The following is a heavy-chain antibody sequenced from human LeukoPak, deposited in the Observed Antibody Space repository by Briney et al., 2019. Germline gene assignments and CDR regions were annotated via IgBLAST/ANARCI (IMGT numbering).Heavy chain of an antibody. CDR1: GFTFSTYS. Sequence: GGSLRLSCAASGFTFSTYSMNWVRQAPGKGLEWVTFIRYDGSNKYYADSVKGRFTISRDNSKNTLYLQMNSLRAEDTAVYYCAKDLMSGIVVDYWGQGTLVTVSS. V-gene: IGHV3-30*02. CDR2: IRYDGSNK. D-gene: IGHD2-15*01. CDR3: AKDLMSGIVVDY. J-gene: IGHJ4*02.